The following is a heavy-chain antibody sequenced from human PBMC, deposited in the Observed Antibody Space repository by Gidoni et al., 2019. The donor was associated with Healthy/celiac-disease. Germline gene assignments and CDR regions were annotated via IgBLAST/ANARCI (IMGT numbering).Heavy chain of an antibody. D-gene: IGHD1-20*01. Sequence: EVQLVESGGGLVQPGRSLRLSCAASGFTFDDYAMHWVRQAPGKGLEWVSGISWNSGSIGYADSVKGRFTISRDNAKNSLYLQMNSLRAEDTALYYCATLNSPSVLTVSDYWGQGTLVTVSS. J-gene: IGHJ4*02. V-gene: IGHV3-9*01. CDR1: GFTFDDYA. CDR3: ATLNSPSVLTVSDY. CDR2: ISWNSGSI.